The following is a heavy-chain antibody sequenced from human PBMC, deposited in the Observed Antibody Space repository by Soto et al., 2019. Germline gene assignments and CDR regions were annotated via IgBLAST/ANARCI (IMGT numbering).Heavy chain of an antibody. D-gene: IGHD2-2*01. Sequence: SSETLSLTCTVSGGSISSSTSYWGWRRQPPGKGLEWIASFFYGGKNYYNPSLKSRVTISVDTSKNQFSLKLTSVTTADTAVYYCARGGGSPYHDHEFDYWGQGILVTVS. CDR3: ARGGGSPYHDHEFDY. V-gene: IGHV4-39*07. CDR2: FFYGGKN. CDR1: GGSISSSTSY. J-gene: IGHJ4*02.